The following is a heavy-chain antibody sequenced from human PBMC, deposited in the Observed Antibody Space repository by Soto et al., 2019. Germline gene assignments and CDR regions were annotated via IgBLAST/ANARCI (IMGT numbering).Heavy chain of an antibody. CDR2: ISAYNGNT. CDR1: GYTFTSYG. Sequence: ASVKVSCKASGYTFTSYGISWVRQAPGQGLEWMGWISAYNGNTNYAQKLQGRVTMTTDTSTSTAYMELRSLRSDDTAVYYCARDNVPDSGLVYYYYYGMDVWGQGTTVTVSS. CDR3: ARDNVPDSGLVYYYYYGMDV. D-gene: IGHD5-12*01. J-gene: IGHJ6*02. V-gene: IGHV1-18*01.